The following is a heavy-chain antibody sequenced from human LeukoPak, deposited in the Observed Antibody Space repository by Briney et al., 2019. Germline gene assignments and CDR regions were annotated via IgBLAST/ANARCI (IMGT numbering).Heavy chain of an antibody. D-gene: IGHD3-22*01. CDR3: AKVHYDSSGYYYYY. J-gene: IGHJ4*02. CDR1: GVTFSSYA. CDR2: ISGSGGST. V-gene: IGHV3-23*01. Sequence: PGGSLRLSCADSGVTFSSYAMSWVRQAPGKGLEWVSAISGSGGSTYYADSVKGRFTISRDNSRNTLYLQMNSLRAEDTAVYYCAKVHYDSSGYYYYYWGQGTLVTVSS.